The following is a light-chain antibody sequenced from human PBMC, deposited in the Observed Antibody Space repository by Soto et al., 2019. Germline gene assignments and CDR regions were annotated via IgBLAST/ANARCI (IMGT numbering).Light chain of an antibody. CDR1: QSIVTY. CDR3: QHGYVAPYN. V-gene: IGKV1-39*01. J-gene: IGKJ2*01. Sequence: DIQMTQSPSSLSASVGDRVTITCRASQSIVTYLNWYLQKPGKAPKLLIYAASNLQSGVPSRFSGSGSGTDFTLTISSLQPEDFATYFCQHGYVAPYNFGQGTKV. CDR2: AAS.